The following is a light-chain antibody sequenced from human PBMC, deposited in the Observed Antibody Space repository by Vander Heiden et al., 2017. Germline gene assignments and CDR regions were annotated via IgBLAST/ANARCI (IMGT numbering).Light chain of an antibody. CDR1: SSDVGGYNY. V-gene: IGLV2-14*01. J-gene: IGLJ2*01. CDR3: SSYTSSSTLVV. CDR2: EVS. Sequence: QSALTQPASVSGSPGPSITLSCTGTSSDVGGYNYVPWYQQHPGKAPKLMIYEVSNRPSGVSNRFSGSKSGNTASLTISGLQAEDEADYYCSSYTSSSTLVVFGGGTKLTVL.